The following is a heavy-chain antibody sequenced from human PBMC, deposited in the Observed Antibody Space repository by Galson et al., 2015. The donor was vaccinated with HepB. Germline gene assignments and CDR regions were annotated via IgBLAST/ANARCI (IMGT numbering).Heavy chain of an antibody. CDR2: ISGSSDYL. D-gene: IGHD3-22*01. V-gene: IGHV3-21*06. Sequence: SLRLSCAGPGFIFSYYTMNWVRQAPGKGLEWVASISGSSDYLFYADSVKGRFTISRDNAKNFLFLQMNSLRAEDTAVYYCARDRAYYYDSIGYLHPYAFDIWGQGTMVTVSS. J-gene: IGHJ3*02. CDR1: GFIFSYYT. CDR3: ARDRAYYYDSIGYLHPYAFDI.